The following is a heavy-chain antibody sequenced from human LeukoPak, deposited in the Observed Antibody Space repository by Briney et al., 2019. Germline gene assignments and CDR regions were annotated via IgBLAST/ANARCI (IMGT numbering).Heavy chain of an antibody. J-gene: IGHJ6*02. CDR1: GVTFSSYA. V-gene: IGHV3-23*01. Sequence: PGASLRLSCAASGVTFSSYAMSGVRQAPGKGLEWVSAISGSGGSTYYADSGKGRFTICRDNSKNTLYMQMNSLRAEDTAVYYCAKTLNPSPRVDYYYYGMDVWGQGTTVTVSS. CDR2: ISGSGGST. CDR3: AKTLNPSPRVDYYYYGMDV.